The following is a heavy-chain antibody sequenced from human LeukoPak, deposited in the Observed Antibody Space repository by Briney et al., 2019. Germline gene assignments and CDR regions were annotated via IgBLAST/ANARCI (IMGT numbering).Heavy chain of an antibody. V-gene: IGHV3-15*01. J-gene: IGHJ4*02. CDR3: ATGGHYFGL. CDR2: IKSKTNGGTT. CDR1: GFTFTTAW. Sequence: GGSLRLSCAASGFTFTTAWMSWVRQAPGKGLEWVGRIKSKTNGGTTDYAAPVKGRFTISRDDSKNTLSLQMNSLKTEDTALYYCATGGHYFGLWGQGTLVTVSS. D-gene: IGHD3-9*01.